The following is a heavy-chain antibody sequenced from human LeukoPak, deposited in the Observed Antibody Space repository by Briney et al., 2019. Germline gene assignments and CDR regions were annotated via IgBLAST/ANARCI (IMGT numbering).Heavy chain of an antibody. V-gene: IGHV3-11*01. D-gene: IGHD5-18*01. J-gene: IGHJ3*02. CDR3: ARNTRLRIQSQGAFDI. CDR2: ISSSGSTI. Sequence: GGSLRLSCAASGFTFSDYYMSWIRQAPGKGLEWVSYISSSGSTIYYADSVKGRFTISRDNAKNSLYLQMNSLRAEDTAVYYCARNTRLRIQSQGAFDIWGQGTMVTVSS. CDR1: GFTFSDYY.